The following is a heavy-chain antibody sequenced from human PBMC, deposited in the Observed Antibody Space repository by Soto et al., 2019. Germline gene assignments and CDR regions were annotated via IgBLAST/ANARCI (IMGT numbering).Heavy chain of an antibody. CDR3: ARDPSPYTSGWYGIDF. D-gene: IGHD6-19*01. Sequence: GGSLRLSCAASGFMFSAYAMLWVRQAPGKGLEWVAAISYDGTNKYYTDSIKGSFTITRDNSENTLFLQVNSLRREDTAMYYCARDPSPYTSGWYGIDFWGHGTLVTVSS. CDR1: GFMFSAYA. CDR2: ISYDGTNK. V-gene: IGHV3-30*04. J-gene: IGHJ4*01.